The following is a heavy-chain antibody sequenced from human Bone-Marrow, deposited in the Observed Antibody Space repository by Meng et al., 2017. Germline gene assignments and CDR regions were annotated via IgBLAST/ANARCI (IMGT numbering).Heavy chain of an antibody. V-gene: IGHV5-51*01. CDR2: IYPGDSDT. CDR3: ARLLYAGGYCSWSYGY. D-gene: IGHD3-10*01. Sequence: GGSLRLSCRGSGYSFTSYWIGWVRQIPGKGLEWMGVIYPGDSDTRYRTSFQGQFTISADKSISTAYLQWNSLKASDTAMYYCARLLYAGGYCSWSYGYWGQGTLVTVSS. CDR1: GYSFTSYW. J-gene: IGHJ4*02.